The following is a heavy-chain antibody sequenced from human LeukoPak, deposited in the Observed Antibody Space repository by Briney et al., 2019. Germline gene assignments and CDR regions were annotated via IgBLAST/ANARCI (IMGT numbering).Heavy chain of an antibody. CDR3: ARDGGKIAAAGYYYYYYMDV. D-gene: IGHD6-13*01. CDR2: INHSGST. J-gene: IGHJ6*03. V-gene: IGHV4-34*01. Sequence: SETLSLTCAVYGGSFSGYYWSWIRQPPGKGLEWIGEINHSGSTNYNPSLKSRVTISVDTSKNQFSLKLSSVTAADTAVYYCARDGGKIAAAGYYYYYYMDVWGKGTTVTISS. CDR1: GGSFSGYY.